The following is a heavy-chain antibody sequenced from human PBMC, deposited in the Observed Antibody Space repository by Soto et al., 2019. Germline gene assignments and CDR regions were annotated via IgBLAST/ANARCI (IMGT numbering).Heavy chain of an antibody. Sequence: EVQLLESGGGLVQPGGSLRLSCAASGFTFSSYAMSWVRQAPGKGLEWVSAISGSGGSTDYVDSVKGRFTISRDNSKNTLYLQMNSLRAEDTAVYYCARASSAHDPEYFQHWGQGTLVTVSS. CDR2: ISGSGGST. J-gene: IGHJ1*01. CDR1: GFTFSSYA. V-gene: IGHV3-23*01. D-gene: IGHD3-10*01. CDR3: ARASSAHDPEYFQH.